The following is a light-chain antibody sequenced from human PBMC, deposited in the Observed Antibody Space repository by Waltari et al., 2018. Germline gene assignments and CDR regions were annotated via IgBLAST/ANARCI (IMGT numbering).Light chain of an antibody. CDR2: GAS. CDR1: QSISTN. CDR3: QQYNNWLPYT. Sequence: EIVMTQSPATLSVSPGERATLSCRARQSISTNLAWYQQQPGQAPRLLISGASTRATGIPGRFSGSGSGTEFTLTISSLQSEDFAIYYCQQYNNWLPYTFGQGTKLEIK. J-gene: IGKJ2*01. V-gene: IGKV3-15*01.